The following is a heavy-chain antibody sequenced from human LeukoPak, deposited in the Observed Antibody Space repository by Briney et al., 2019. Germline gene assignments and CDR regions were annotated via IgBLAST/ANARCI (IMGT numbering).Heavy chain of an antibody. CDR3: ARTTYYVFWSGYYTDY. Sequence: ASVKVSYKASGYTFTSYGISWVRQAPGQGLEWMGWISAYNGNTNYAQKLQGRVTMTTDTSTSTAYMELRSLRSDDTAVYYCARTTYYVFWSGYYTDYWGQGTLVTVSS. CDR1: GYTFTSYG. V-gene: IGHV1-18*01. J-gene: IGHJ4*02. D-gene: IGHD3-3*01. CDR2: ISAYNGNT.